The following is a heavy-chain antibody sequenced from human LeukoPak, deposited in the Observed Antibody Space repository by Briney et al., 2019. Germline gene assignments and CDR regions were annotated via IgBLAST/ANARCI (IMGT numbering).Heavy chain of an antibody. Sequence: SETLSLTCAVYGGSFSGYYWSWIRQPPGKGLEWIGEINHSGSTNYNPSLKSRVTISVDTSKNQFSLKLSSVTAADTAVYYCAEGIAAAGRPFRFDYWGQGTLVTVSS. CDR3: AEGIAAAGRPFRFDY. D-gene: IGHD6-13*01. J-gene: IGHJ4*02. CDR2: INHSGST. V-gene: IGHV4-34*01. CDR1: GGSFSGYY.